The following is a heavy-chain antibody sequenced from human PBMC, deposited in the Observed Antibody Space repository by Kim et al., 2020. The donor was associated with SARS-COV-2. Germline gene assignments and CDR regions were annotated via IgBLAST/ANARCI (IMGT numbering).Heavy chain of an antibody. Sequence: SETLSLTCTVSGGSISSSSYYWGWIRQPPGKGLEWIGSIYYSGSTYYNPSLKSRVTISVDTSKNQFSLKLSSVTAADTAVYYCARLARRGAATVRGAFDYWGQGTLVTVSP. V-gene: IGHV4-39*01. CDR3: ARLARRGAATVRGAFDY. J-gene: IGHJ4*02. CDR2: IYYSGST. CDR1: GGSISSSSYY. D-gene: IGHD4-4*01.